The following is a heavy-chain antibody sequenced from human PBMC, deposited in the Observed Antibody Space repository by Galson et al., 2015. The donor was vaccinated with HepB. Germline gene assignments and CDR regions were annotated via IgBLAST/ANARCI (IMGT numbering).Heavy chain of an antibody. CDR1: GFTFSSYA. V-gene: IGHV3-30-3*01. CDR3: ARGIGGYYGMDV. Sequence: SLRLSCAASGFTFSSYAMHWVRQAPGKGLEWVAVISYDGSNKYYADSVKGRFTISRDNSKNTLYLQMNSLRAEDTAVYYCARGIGGYYGMDVWGQGTTVTVSS. D-gene: IGHD3-10*01. J-gene: IGHJ6*02. CDR2: ISYDGSNK.